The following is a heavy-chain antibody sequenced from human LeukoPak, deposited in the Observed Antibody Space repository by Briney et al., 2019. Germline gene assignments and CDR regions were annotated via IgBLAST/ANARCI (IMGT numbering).Heavy chain of an antibody. CDR3: ARDRGNYLLPY. D-gene: IGHD1-26*01. Sequence: WASLKVSCKASGYTFAGYAIFWVRQAPGQRLEWMGWISAGNGNTRYSQKFHDRLTISRDTPASTVYMELSSLRSEDTAIYYCARDRGNYLLPYWGQGTLVTVSS. CDR1: GYTFAGYA. J-gene: IGHJ4*02. CDR2: ISAGNGNT. V-gene: IGHV1-3*01.